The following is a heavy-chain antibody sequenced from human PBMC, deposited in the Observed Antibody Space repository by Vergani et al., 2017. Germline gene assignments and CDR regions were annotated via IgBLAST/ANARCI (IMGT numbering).Heavy chain of an antibody. D-gene: IGHD2-8*01. Sequence: QVQLVESGGGVVQPGRSLRLSCAASGFTFSSYAMHWVRQAPGKGLEWVAVISYDGSNKYYADSVKGRFTISRDNSKNTLYLQMNSLRAEDTAVYYCARDSMLSDAFDIWGQGTMVTVSS. CDR3: ARDSMLSDAFDI. CDR1: GFTFSSYA. CDR2: ISYDGSNK. V-gene: IGHV3-30*14. J-gene: IGHJ3*02.